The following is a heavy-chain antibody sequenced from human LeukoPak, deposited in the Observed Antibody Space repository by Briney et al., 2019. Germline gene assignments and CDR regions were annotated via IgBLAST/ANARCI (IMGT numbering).Heavy chain of an antibody. CDR1: GFTFTSYG. CDR2: IRYDGSNK. V-gene: IGHV3-30*02. J-gene: IGHJ4*02. CDR3: AKNYYDCSGARPNDY. Sequence: GGSLRLSCAASGFTFTSYGMHWVRQPPGKGLEWVAFIRYDGSNKYYADSVKGRLTISRHNSKNTLYLQMNSLRAEDTAVYYCAKNYYDCSGARPNDYWGQGTLVTVSS. D-gene: IGHD3-22*01.